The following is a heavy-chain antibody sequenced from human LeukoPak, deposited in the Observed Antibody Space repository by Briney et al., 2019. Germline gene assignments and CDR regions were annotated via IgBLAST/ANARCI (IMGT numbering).Heavy chain of an antibody. V-gene: IGHV3-21*01. CDR3: ARDTLGGPPDY. D-gene: IGHD3-16*01. Sequence: GGSLRLSCAASGFTFSNAWMNWVRQAPGKGLEWVSSISSSSSYIYYADSVKGRFTISRDNAKNSLYLQMNSLRAEDTAVYYCARDTLGGPPDYGGQGTLVTVSS. CDR2: ISSSSSYI. CDR1: GFTFSNAW. J-gene: IGHJ4*02.